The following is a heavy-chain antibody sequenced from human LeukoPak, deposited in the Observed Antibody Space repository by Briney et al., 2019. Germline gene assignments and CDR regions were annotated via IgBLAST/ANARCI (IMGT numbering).Heavy chain of an antibody. Sequence: SETLSLTCTVSGYSISSGYYWGWIRQPAGKGLEWIGRIYTSGSTNYNPSLKSRVTMSVDTSKNQFSLKLSSVTAADTAVYYCARGLDYWGQGTLVTVSS. J-gene: IGHJ4*02. V-gene: IGHV4-4*07. CDR2: IYTSGST. CDR3: ARGLDY. CDR1: GYSISSGYY.